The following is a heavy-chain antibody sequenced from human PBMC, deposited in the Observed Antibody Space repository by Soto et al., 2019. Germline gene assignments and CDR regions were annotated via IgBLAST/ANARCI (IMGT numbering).Heavy chain of an antibody. CDR1: GFTFSSYS. CDR2: ISPSGTTI. V-gene: IGHV3-48*02. Sequence: EVQLVESGGGLVQPGGSLRLSCAASGFTFSSYSMNWVRQAPGKGLEWVSYISPSGTTIYYADSVKGRFTVSRDNAKNSLYLQMKSLRDEDTAVYYCVSDRGYGDYLFDYWGQGALVTVSS. D-gene: IGHD4-17*01. J-gene: IGHJ4*02. CDR3: VSDRGYGDYLFDY.